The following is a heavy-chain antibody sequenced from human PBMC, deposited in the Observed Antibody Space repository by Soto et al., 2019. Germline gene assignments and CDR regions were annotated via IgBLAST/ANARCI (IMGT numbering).Heavy chain of an antibody. CDR3: ARDHYYDSSGYYYGSDY. D-gene: IGHD3-22*01. V-gene: IGHV4-31*03. J-gene: IGHJ4*02. CDR1: GGSISSGGYY. Sequence: QVQLQESGPGLVKPSQTLSLTCTVSGGSISSGGYYWSWIRQHPGKGLEWIGYIYYSGSTYYNPSLKSRVTISVDTSKNQFSLKLSSVTAADTAVYYCARDHYYDSSGYYYGSDYWGQGTLVTVSS. CDR2: IYYSGST.